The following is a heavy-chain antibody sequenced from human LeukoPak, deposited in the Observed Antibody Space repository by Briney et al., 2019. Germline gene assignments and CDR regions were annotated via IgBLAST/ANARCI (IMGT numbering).Heavy chain of an antibody. CDR3: ARHGVEDVVVVAATQGVVVSAFDI. CDR2: IYYSGST. Sequence: PSETLSLTCTVSGDSISRSSFYWGWIRQPPGKGLEWIGSIYYSGSTYYNPSLKSRVTISVDTSKNQFSLKLSSVTAADTAVYYCARHGVEDVVVVAATQGVVVSAFDIWGQGTMVTVSS. V-gene: IGHV4-39*01. D-gene: IGHD2-15*01. J-gene: IGHJ3*02. CDR1: GDSISRSSFY.